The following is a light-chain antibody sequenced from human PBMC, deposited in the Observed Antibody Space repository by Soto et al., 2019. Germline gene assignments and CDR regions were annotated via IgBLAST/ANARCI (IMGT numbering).Light chain of an antibody. CDR2: GAS. CDR3: QQYGTSRVT. CDR1: QRVSSKY. V-gene: IGKV3-20*01. J-gene: IGKJ3*01. Sequence: EIVLTQSPGTLSLSPGERGTLSCRASQRVSSKYLAWYQQKPGQAPRLLIYGASSRATGIPDRFSGSGSVTDFTLTISRLEPEDFAVYYCQQYGTSRVTFGPGTKVDIK.